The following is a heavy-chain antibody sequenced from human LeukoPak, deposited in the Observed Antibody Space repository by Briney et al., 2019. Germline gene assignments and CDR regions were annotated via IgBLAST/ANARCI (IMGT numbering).Heavy chain of an antibody. CDR2: INHSGST. V-gene: IGHV4-34*01. J-gene: IGHJ4*02. CDR3: AAGGGVDY. D-gene: IGHD3-16*01. Sequence: SETLSLTCAVYGGSFSGYYWSWIRQPPGKGLEWIGEINHSGSTYYNPSLKSRVTISVDTSKNQFSLKLSSVTAADTAVYYCAAGGGVDYWGQGTLVTVSS. CDR1: GGSFSGYY.